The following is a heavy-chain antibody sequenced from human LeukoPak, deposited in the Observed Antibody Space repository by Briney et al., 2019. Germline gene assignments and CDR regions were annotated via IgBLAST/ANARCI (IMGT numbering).Heavy chain of an antibody. CDR3: ARDGFWSGYYTTGDY. Sequence: ASVKVFCKASGGTFSIYAISWVRQAPGQGLEWMGRIIPIFGTANYAQKFQGRVTITTDESTSTAYMELSSLRSEDTAVYYCARDGFWSGYYTTGDYWGQGTLVTVSS. D-gene: IGHD3-3*01. CDR1: GGTFSIYA. J-gene: IGHJ4*02. CDR2: IIPIFGTA. V-gene: IGHV1-69*05.